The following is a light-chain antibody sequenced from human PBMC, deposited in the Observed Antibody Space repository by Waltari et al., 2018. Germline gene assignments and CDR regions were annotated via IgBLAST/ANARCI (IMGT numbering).Light chain of an antibody. Sequence: QSALTQPASVSGSPGQSITISCTGTSSDVGSSHRVSWSQQHPGKGPKILIYEGTQRLSGVSDRFSGSKSGNTASLTLSGLQPEDEADDYCCAHAGGGTHYAFGTGTKVTVL. CDR3: CAHAGGGTHYA. J-gene: IGLJ1*01. CDR1: SSDVGSSHR. V-gene: IGLV2-23*01. CDR2: EGT.